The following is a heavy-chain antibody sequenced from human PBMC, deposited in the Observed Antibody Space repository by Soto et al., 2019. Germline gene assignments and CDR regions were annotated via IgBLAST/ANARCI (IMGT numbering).Heavy chain of an antibody. CDR1: GYTFTSYG. V-gene: IGHV1-18*01. CDR2: ISAYNGNT. D-gene: IGHD5-12*01. J-gene: IGHJ6*02. Sequence: ASVKVSCKASGYTFTSYGISWVRQAPGQGLEWMGWISAYNGNTNYAQKLQGRVTMTTDTSTSTAYMELSSLRSEDTAVYYCAYKEMATFHYYGMDVGRQGTTVTVSS. CDR3: AYKEMATFHYYGMDV.